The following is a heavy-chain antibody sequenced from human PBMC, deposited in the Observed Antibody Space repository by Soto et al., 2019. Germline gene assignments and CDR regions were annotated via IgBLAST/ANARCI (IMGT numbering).Heavy chain of an antibody. CDR1: GGTFSSYA. J-gene: IGHJ6*02. CDR2: ISPIFGTA. D-gene: IGHD1-26*01. Sequence: QVQLVQSGAEVKKPGSSVKVSCKASGGTFSSYAISWVRQAPGQGLEWMGGISPIFGTANYAQKFQGRVTITADESTSSAYMERSSLSSKDTAVYYGAVQSSRCELRHSGMDCWGQGTTVAVS. CDR3: AVQSSRCELRHSGMDC. V-gene: IGHV1-69*01.